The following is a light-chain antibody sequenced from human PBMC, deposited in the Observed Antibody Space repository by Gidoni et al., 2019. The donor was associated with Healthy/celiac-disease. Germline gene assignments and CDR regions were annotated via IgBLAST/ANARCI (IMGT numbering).Light chain of an antibody. CDR3: QQYNNWPRT. CDR1: QSVSSN. CDR2: GAS. J-gene: IGKJ1*01. V-gene: IGKV3D-15*01. Sequence: EIFLTQSPATLSVSPGERPTLSCRASQSVSSNLAWYQQKPGQAPRLLIYGASTRATGIPARFSGSGSGTEFTLTISSLQSEDFAVYYCQQYNNWPRTFGQGTKVEIK.